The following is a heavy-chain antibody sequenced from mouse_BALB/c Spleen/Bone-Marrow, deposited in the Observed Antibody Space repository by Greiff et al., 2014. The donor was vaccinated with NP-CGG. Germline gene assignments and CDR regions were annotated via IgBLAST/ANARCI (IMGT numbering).Heavy chain of an antibody. J-gene: IGHJ3*01. CDR3: ATYYYGSSLFAY. D-gene: IGHD1-1*01. Sequence: VQLQQSGAELVKPGASVKLSCTASGFNIKNTYIHWVKQRPETGLEWIGRIDPANVNTKYDPKFQGKATITADTSSNTAYLQLSSLTSEDTAVYYCATYYYGSSLFAYWGQGTLVTVSA. V-gene: IGHV14-3*02. CDR2: IDPANVNT. CDR1: GFNIKNTY.